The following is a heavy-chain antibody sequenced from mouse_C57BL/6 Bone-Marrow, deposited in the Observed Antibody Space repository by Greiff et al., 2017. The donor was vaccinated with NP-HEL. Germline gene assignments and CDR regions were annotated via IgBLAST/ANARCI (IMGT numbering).Heavy chain of an antibody. CDR1: GYTFTEYT. V-gene: IGHV1-62-2*01. CDR2: FYPGSGSI. J-gene: IGHJ1*03. Sequence: VKLMESGAELVKPGASVKLSCKASGYTFTEYTIHWVKQRSGQGLEWIGWFYPGSGSIKYNEKFKDKATLTADKSSSTVYMELSRLTSEDSAVYFCARHEETYYYGSGYFDVWGTGTTVTVSS. D-gene: IGHD1-1*01. CDR3: ARHEETYYYGSGYFDV.